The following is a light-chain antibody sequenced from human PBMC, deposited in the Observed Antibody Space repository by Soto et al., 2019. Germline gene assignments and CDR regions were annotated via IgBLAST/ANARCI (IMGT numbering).Light chain of an antibody. CDR2: SNN. CDR1: GSNVGSNY. CDR3: AAWDDSLSGVV. Sequence: QSVLTQPPSASETPGQRVSISCSGSGSNVGSNYVYWYQQLPGTAPKLLIYSNNQRPSGVPDRFSGSKYGTSASLAISGLRSEDEADYYCAAWDDSLSGVVFGGGTKLTVL. J-gene: IGLJ2*01. V-gene: IGLV1-47*02.